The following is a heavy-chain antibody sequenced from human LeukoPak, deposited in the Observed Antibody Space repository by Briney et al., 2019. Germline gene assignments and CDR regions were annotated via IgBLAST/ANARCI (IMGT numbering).Heavy chain of an antibody. D-gene: IGHD3-22*01. CDR3: ARDRNYYDSSGYSHFDY. CDR2: IYHSGST. J-gene: IGHJ4*02. V-gene: IGHV4-61*01. Sequence: SETLSLTCTVSGDSVSSGSHHWSWIRQAPGKGLEWIGEIYHSGSTNYNPSLKSRVTISVDKSKNQFSLKLSSVTAADTAVYYCARDRNYYDSSGYSHFDYWGQGTLVTVSS. CDR1: GDSVSSGSHH.